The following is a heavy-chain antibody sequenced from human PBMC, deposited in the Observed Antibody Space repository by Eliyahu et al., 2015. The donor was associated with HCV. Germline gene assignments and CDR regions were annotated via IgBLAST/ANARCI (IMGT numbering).Heavy chain of an antibody. J-gene: IGHJ4*02. CDR3: SRDLGDTVDGFDH. Sequence: QVQLLQSGAEVKKPGASVTVSCKASGYTFPHYYIHWVRQAPGQGPGWVGRINPNSGVTDFADNFQGRVTLSRDTSLSTAYMQLNSLTSDDTAFYFCSRDLGDTVDGFDHWGQGTLVTVSS. V-gene: IGHV1-2*06. D-gene: IGHD6-19*01. CDR1: GYTFPHYY. CDR2: INPNSGVT.